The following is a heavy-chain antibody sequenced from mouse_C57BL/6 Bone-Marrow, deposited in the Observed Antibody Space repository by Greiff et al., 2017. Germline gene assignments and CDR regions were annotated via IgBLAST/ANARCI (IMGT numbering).Heavy chain of an antibody. CDR2: IDPETGGT. CDR1: GYAFTDYE. Sequence: QVQLQQSGAELVRPGASVTLSCKASGYAFTDYEMHWVKQTPVHGLEWIGAIDPETGGTAYNQKFKGKAILTADKSSSTAYMELRSLTSEDSAVYYCTLSGSYYSDYWGQGTTLTVSS. D-gene: IGHD1-1*01. V-gene: IGHV1-15*01. J-gene: IGHJ2*01. CDR3: TLSGSYYSDY.